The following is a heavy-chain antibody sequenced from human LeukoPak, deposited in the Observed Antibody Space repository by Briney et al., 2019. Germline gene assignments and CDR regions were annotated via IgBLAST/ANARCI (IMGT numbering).Heavy chain of an antibody. CDR3: ARDQSGYNDQ. CDR2: IWHDGSKE. CDR1: GFSFSGYH. V-gene: IGHV3-33*01. D-gene: IGHD5-24*01. J-gene: IGHJ4*02. Sequence: PGGSLRLSCAASGFSFSGYHMHWVRQAPGKGLEWVAVIWHDGSKEYYADSVQGRFTISRDNSKSTLYLQMSSLRAEDTAVYYCARDQSGYNDQWGQGTLVTVSS.